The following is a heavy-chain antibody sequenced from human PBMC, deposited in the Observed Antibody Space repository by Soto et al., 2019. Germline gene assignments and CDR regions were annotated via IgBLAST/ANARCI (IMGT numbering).Heavy chain of an antibody. CDR1: GGTFSTST. Sequence: QVQLVQSGAEVKKPGSSVKVSCKASGGTFSTSTITWVRQAPGQGPEWMGSIIPMLGIGNNEPKFQGRVTITADKSTSTAYMELSSLRSEDTAVYYCARARGLGDYYGMEVWGQGTKVTVSS. V-gene: IGHV1-69*02. CDR3: ARARGLGDYYGMEV. J-gene: IGHJ6*02. D-gene: IGHD3-10*01. CDR2: IIPMLGIG.